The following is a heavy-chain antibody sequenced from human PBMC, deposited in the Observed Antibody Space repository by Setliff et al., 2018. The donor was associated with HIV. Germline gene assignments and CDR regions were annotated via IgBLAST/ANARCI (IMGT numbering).Heavy chain of an antibody. J-gene: IGHJ3*02. D-gene: IGHD6-13*01. V-gene: IGHV4-34*01. CDR3: ASDYSSRHDAFDI. CDR2: INHGGST. Sequence: SETLSLTCAVYGGSFSGYYWSWIRQSPGKGLEWIGQINHGGSTNYSPSLKSRVTMSIDTSKNQFSLSLSSVTAADTAVYYCASDYSSRHDAFDIWGQGTVVTVSS. CDR1: GGSFSGYY.